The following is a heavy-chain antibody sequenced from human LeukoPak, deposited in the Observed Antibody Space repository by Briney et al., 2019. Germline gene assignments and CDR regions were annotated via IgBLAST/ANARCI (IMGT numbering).Heavy chain of an antibody. Sequence: SETLSLTCTVSGGSISSGGYYWSWIRQHPGKGLEWIGYIYYSGSTYYNPSLKSRVTISVDTSKNQFSLKLSSVTAADTAVYYCARDLGVVVVPAASGGMDVWGQGTMVTVSS. CDR1: GGSISSGGYY. CDR3: ARDLGVVVVPAASGGMDV. D-gene: IGHD2-2*01. CDR2: IYYSGST. V-gene: IGHV4-31*03. J-gene: IGHJ6*02.